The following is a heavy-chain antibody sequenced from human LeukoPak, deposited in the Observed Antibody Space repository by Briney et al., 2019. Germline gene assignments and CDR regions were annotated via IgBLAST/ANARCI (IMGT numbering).Heavy chain of an antibody. CDR2: IRSKAYGGTT. V-gene: IGHV3-49*04. Sequence: GGSLRLSCAASGFTFSSYGMHWVRQAPGKGLEWVGFIRSKAYGGTTEYAASVKGRFTISRDDSKSIAYLQMNSLKTEDTAVYYCTRDPRYSSGWSLDYWGQGTLVTVSS. J-gene: IGHJ4*02. CDR3: TRDPRYSSGWSLDY. CDR1: GFTFSSYG. D-gene: IGHD6-19*01.